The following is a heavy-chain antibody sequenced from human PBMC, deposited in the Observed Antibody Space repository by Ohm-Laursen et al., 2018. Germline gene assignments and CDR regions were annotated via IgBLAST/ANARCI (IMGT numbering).Heavy chain of an antibody. V-gene: IGHV1-69*04. J-gene: IGHJ4*02. CDR1: GGTLSSYA. CDR2: IIPILGIA. D-gene: IGHD3-10*01. CDR3: ARGDTYGFDY. Sequence: ASVKVSCKASGGTLSSYAISWVRQAPGQGLEWMGRIIPILGIANYAQKFQGRVTITADKSTSTAYMELSSLRSEDTAVYYCARGDTYGFDYWGQGTLVTVSS.